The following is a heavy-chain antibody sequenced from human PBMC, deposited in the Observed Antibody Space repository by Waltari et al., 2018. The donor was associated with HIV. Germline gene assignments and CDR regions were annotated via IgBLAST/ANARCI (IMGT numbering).Heavy chain of an antibody. Sequence: QVQLVQSGAEVKKPGASVKVSCKASGYTFTSYDINWVRQAPGQGLGGLGWMNPNSGNTGYAQRFQGRVTMTRNTSISTAYMELSSLRSEDTAVYFCARGPQDYPKYYFDYWGQGTLVTVSS. D-gene: IGHD4-17*01. J-gene: IGHJ4*02. V-gene: IGHV1-8*01. CDR2: MNPNSGNT. CDR1: GYTFTSYD. CDR3: ARGPQDYPKYYFDY.